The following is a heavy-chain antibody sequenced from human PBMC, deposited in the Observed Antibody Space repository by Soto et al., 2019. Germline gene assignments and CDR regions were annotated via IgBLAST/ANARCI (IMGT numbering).Heavy chain of an antibody. CDR2: ISGSGGST. CDR1: GFTFSSYA. Sequence: GGSLRLSCAASGFTFSSYAMSWVRQAPGKGLEWVSAISGSGGSTYYADSVKGRFTISRDNSKNTLYLQMNSLRAEDTAVYYCAKAAVAGTFRENYYFDYWGQGTLVTVSS. J-gene: IGHJ4*02. V-gene: IGHV3-23*01. CDR3: AKAAVAGTFRENYYFDY. D-gene: IGHD6-19*01.